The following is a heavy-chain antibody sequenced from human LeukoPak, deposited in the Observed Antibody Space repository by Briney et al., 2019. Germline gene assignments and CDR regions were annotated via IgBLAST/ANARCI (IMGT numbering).Heavy chain of an antibody. CDR1: GFTFSSYS. CDR3: ARVGSSWYVGDFDY. Sequence: PGGSLRLSCAASGFTFSSYSMNWVHQAPGKGLEWVTSISSSSSYIYYADSVKGRFTISRDNAKNSLYLQMNSLRAEDTAVYYCARVGSSWYVGDFDYWGQGTLVTVSS. D-gene: IGHD6-13*01. CDR2: ISSSSSYI. V-gene: IGHV3-21*01. J-gene: IGHJ4*02.